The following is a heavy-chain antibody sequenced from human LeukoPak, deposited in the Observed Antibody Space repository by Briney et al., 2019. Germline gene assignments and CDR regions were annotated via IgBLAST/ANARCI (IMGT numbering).Heavy chain of an antibody. CDR3: ARALVVVAATHWFDP. V-gene: IGHV1-69*04. J-gene: IGHJ5*02. D-gene: IGHD2-15*01. CDR2: IIPIFGIA. CDR1: GGTFSSYA. Sequence: SVKVSCKASGGTFSSYAINWVRQAPGQGLEWMGRIIPIFGIANYAQKFQGRVTITADTSTSTAYMELRSLRSDDTAVYYCARALVVVAATHWFDPWGQGTLVTVSS.